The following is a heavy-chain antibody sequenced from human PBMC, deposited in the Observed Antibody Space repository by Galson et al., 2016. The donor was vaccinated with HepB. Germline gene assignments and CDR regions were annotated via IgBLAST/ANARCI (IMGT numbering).Heavy chain of an antibody. CDR1: GLTVSGDY. J-gene: IGHJ4*02. CDR3: AKIGQRTPHPDY. V-gene: IGHV3-53*01. Sequence: LRLPCAVSGLTVSGDYMSWVRPAPGKGLEWVSVLYRDGSTYYADSVEGRFTISRDNSMNTLYLQMNSLRAEDTAVYYCAKIGQRTPHPDYWGQGTLVTVSS. D-gene: IGHD2/OR15-2a*01. CDR2: LYRDGST.